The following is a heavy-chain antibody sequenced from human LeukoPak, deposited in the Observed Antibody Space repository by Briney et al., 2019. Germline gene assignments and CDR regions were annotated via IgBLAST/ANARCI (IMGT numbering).Heavy chain of an antibody. Sequence: ASVKVSCKASGYTFTSYDINWVRQATGQGLEWMGWMNPNSGNTGYAQKFQGRVTFTRSTSISTAYMELSSLRSEDTAVYYCARADYEGYNWNDDAFDLWGQGTLVTVSS. CDR3: ARADYEGYNWNDDAFDL. D-gene: IGHD1-1*01. V-gene: IGHV1-8*01. CDR2: MNPNSGNT. J-gene: IGHJ3*01. CDR1: GYTFTSYD.